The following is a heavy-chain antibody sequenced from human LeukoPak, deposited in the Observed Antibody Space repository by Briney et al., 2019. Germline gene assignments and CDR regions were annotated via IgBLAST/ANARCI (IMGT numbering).Heavy chain of an antibody. J-gene: IGHJ3*02. CDR1: GFTFTSSA. Sequence: SVKVSCKASGFTFTSSAMQWVRQARGQRLEWIGWIVVGSGNTNYAQKFQGRVTITADKSTSTAYMDLSSLRSEDTAVYYCARDVRGAVQFSDAFHIWGQGTMVTVSS. CDR3: ARDVRGAVQFSDAFHI. V-gene: IGHV1-58*02. D-gene: IGHD5-24*01. CDR2: IVVGSGNT.